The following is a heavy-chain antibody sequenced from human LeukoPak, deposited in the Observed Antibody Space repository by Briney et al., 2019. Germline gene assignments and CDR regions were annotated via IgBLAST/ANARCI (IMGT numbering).Heavy chain of an antibody. D-gene: IGHD1-7*01. Sequence: GGSLRLSCAASEFTVSSSYMNWVRQAPGKGLEWVSVIYSGGSTYYADSVKGRFTISRDNSKNTLYLQMNSLRAEDTAVYYCARDSNFDWFDPWGQGTLVTVSS. CDR3: ARDSNFDWFDP. J-gene: IGHJ5*02. V-gene: IGHV3-66*01. CDR1: EFTVSSSY. CDR2: IYSGGST.